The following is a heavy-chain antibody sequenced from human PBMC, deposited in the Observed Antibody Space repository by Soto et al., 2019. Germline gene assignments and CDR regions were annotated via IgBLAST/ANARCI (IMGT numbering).Heavy chain of an antibody. V-gene: IGHV1-69*13. CDR1: GGTFSSYA. J-gene: IGHJ6*02. CDR3: ARVSRVLLIAARDYYYYGMDV. CDR2: IIPIFGTA. Sequence: GASVKVSCKASGGTFSSYAISWVRQAPGQGLEWMGGIIPIFGTANYAQKFQGRVTITADESTSTAYMELSSLGSEDTAVYYCARVSRVLLIAARDYYYYGMDVWGQGTTVTVSS. D-gene: IGHD6-6*01.